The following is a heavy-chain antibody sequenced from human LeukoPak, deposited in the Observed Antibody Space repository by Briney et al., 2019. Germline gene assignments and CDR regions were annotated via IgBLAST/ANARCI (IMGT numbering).Heavy chain of an antibody. CDR3: ASPFYDYVWGSYRYAVDY. D-gene: IGHD3-16*02. CDR1: GGSFSGYY. Sequence: SETLSLTCAVYGGSFSGYYWSWIRQPPGKGLEWIGEINHSGSTNYNPSLKSRVTISVDTSKNQFSLKLSSVTAEDTAVYYCASPFYDYVWGSYRYAVDYWGQGTLVTVSS. V-gene: IGHV4-34*01. CDR2: INHSGST. J-gene: IGHJ4*02.